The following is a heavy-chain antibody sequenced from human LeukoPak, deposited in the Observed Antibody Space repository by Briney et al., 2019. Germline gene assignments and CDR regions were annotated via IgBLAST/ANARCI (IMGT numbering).Heavy chain of an antibody. D-gene: IGHD3-22*01. J-gene: IGHJ4*02. CDR1: GFIFSNYA. V-gene: IGHV3-30-3*01. CDR3: ASSAGGISRGYFDY. CDR2: ISYDGSNE. Sequence: QPWRSLRVSCAASGFIFSNYAMHWVRQAPGKGLEWVAAISYDGSNEYYADSVKGRFTISRDNSQNTLYLQMNTLRTEDTAVHYCASSAGGISRGYFDYWGQGTLVTVSS.